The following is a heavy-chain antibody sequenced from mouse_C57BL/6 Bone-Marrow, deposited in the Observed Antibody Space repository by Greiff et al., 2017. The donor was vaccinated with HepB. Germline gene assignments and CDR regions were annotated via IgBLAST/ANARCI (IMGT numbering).Heavy chain of an antibody. V-gene: IGHV5-4*01. J-gene: IGHJ4*01. D-gene: IGHD2-3*01. CDR1: GFTFSSYA. CDR2: ISDGGSYT. Sequence: EVQRVESGGGLVKPGGSLKLSCAASGFTFSSYAMSWVRQTPEKRLEWVATISDGGSYTYYPANVKGRFTISRDNAKNNLYLQMSHLKSEDTAMYYCARGDGYCAMDYWGQGTSVTVSS. CDR3: ARGDGYCAMDY.